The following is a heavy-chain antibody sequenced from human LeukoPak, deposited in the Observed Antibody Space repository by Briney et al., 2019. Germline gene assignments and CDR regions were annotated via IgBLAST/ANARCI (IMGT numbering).Heavy chain of an antibody. CDR2: ISWNSGSI. J-gene: IGHJ3*02. D-gene: IGHD2-15*01. Sequence: PGRSLRLSCAASGFTFDDYAMHWVRQAPGKGLEWVSGISWNSGSIGYADSVKGRFTISRDNAKNSLYLQMNSPRAEDTALYYCAKDMGVVVAATAGLDIWGQGTMVTVSS. CDR1: GFTFDDYA. CDR3: AKDMGVVVAATAGLDI. V-gene: IGHV3-9*01.